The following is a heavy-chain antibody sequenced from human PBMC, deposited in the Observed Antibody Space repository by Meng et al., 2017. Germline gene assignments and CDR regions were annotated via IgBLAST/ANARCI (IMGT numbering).Heavy chain of an antibody. J-gene: IGHJ4*02. CDR1: GYNFPDYY. CDR2: INPKSGDT. CDR3: ARDEDISAAGKLFGDY. Sequence: ASVKVSCKPSGYNFPDYYIHWVRRAPGQGLEWMGRINPKSGDTHYAQKFQARVTMTGDTSISTAYMELGGLRSDDTAMYYCARDEDISAAGKLFGDYWGQGTQVTCAS. D-gene: IGHD6-25*01. V-gene: IGHV1-2*06.